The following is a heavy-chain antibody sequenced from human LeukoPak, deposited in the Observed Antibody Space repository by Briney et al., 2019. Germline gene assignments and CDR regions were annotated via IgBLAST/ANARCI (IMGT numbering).Heavy chain of an antibody. CDR3: ASLYSGYDPSDY. CDR2: INPSGGST. D-gene: IGHD5-12*01. Sequence: ASVKVSCKASGYTFTSCYMHWVRQAPGQGLEWMGIINPSGGSTSYAQKFQGRVTMTRDTSTSTVYMELSSLRSEDTAVYYCASLYSGYDPSDYWGQGTLVTVSS. CDR1: GYTFTSCY. V-gene: IGHV1-46*01. J-gene: IGHJ4*02.